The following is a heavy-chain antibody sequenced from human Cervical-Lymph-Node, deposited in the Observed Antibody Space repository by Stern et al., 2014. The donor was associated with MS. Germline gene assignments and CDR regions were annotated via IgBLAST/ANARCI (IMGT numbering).Heavy chain of an antibody. Sequence: QITLKESGPALVKPTQTLKLTCTFSGFSLTTSAMSVSWIRQPPGKALEWLARIDWDGDKYYSTSLRTRLTISKDPSSNQVVLILTDMDPVDTATYSWARMTGRGDYYYYPVLDVWGQGTTVPV. CDR1: GFSLTTSAMS. J-gene: IGHJ6*02. D-gene: IGHD3-10*01. CDR3: ARMTGRGDYYYYPVLDV. CDR2: IDWDGDK. V-gene: IGHV2-70*15.